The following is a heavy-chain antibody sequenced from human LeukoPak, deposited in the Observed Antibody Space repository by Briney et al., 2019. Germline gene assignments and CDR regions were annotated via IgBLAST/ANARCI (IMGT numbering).Heavy chain of an antibody. Sequence: GGSLRLSCAASGFTVSSNYMSWVRQAPGKGLEWVSVIYSGGSTYYADSVKGRFTISRDNSKNMLYLQMNSLRAEDTAVYYCAREFDYDILTGYYNWGQGTLVTVSS. D-gene: IGHD3-9*01. J-gene: IGHJ4*02. CDR1: GFTVSSNY. CDR2: IYSGGST. CDR3: AREFDYDILTGYYN. V-gene: IGHV3-66*01.